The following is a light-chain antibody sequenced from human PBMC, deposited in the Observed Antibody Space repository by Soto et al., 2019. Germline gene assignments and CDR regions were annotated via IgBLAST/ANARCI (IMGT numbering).Light chain of an antibody. CDR3: GSYTSSDTMI. CDR2: DVS. CDR1: SSDIGRYNY. V-gene: IGLV2-14*03. Sequence: QSALTQPASVSGSPGQSITISCTGTSSDIGRYNYVSWYQHSPGKAPKLIIYDVSDRPSVVSNRFSGSKSGTTASLTISGLHAEDAADYYCGSYTSSDTMIFGGGTKVTVL. J-gene: IGLJ2*01.